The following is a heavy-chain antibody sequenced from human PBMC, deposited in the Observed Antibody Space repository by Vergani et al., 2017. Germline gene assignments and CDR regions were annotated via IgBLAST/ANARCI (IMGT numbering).Heavy chain of an antibody. Sequence: QVQLQESGPGLVKPSETLSLTCTVSGGSISSYYWSWIRQPPGKGLEWIGYIYYSGRTNYNPSLKRRVTISVDTSKNQFSLKLSSVTAADTAVYYCARHIPAADYDFWSGKRSPVGYFDYWGQGTLVTVSS. V-gene: IGHV4-59*08. CDR2: IYYSGRT. CDR1: GGSISSYY. J-gene: IGHJ4*02. CDR3: ARHIPAADYDFWSGKRSPVGYFDY. D-gene: IGHD3-3*01.